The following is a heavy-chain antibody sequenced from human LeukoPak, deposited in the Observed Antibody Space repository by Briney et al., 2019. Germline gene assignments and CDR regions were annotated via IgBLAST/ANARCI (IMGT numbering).Heavy chain of an antibody. D-gene: IGHD7-27*01. Sequence: ASVNVSCKASGYTFTSFDFNWVRQATGQGLEWMGWMKSYNGHTGYAQKFQGRVTMTRDTSISTAYMELSSLTFEDTAVYYCARGPPNWGMVGYWGQGTLVTVSS. CDR1: GYTFTSFD. CDR2: MKSYNGHT. J-gene: IGHJ4*01. V-gene: IGHV1-8*01. CDR3: ARGPPNWGMVGY.